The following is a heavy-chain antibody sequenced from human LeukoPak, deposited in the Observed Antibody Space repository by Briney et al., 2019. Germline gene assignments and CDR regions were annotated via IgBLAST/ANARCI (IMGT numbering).Heavy chain of an antibody. CDR1: GFTFSSYG. V-gene: IGHV3-30*18. CDR3: AKDPTETGLYGMDV. J-gene: IGHJ6*02. Sequence: GRSLRLSCAASGFTFSSYGMHWVRQAPGKGLEWVAVISYDGSNKYYADSVKGRFTISRDNSKNTLYLQMNSLRAEDTAVYYCAKDPTETGLYGMDVWGQGTTVTVSS. D-gene: IGHD1-14*01. CDR2: ISYDGSNK.